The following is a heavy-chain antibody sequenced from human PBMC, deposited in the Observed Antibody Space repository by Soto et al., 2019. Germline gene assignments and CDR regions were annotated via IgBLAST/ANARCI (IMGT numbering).Heavy chain of an antibody. J-gene: IGHJ3*02. D-gene: IGHD3-22*01. Sequence: ASVKVSCKASGYTFTSYGISWVRQAPGQGLEWMGWISAYNGNTNYAQKLQGRVTMTTDTSTSTAYMELRSLRSDDTAVYYCARDIFHSSGYYTKDAFDIWGQRTMVTGSS. V-gene: IGHV1-18*01. CDR2: ISAYNGNT. CDR3: ARDIFHSSGYYTKDAFDI. CDR1: GYTFTSYG.